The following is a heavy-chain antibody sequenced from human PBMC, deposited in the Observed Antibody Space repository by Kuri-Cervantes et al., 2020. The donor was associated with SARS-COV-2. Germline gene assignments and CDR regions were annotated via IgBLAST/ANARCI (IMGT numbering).Heavy chain of an antibody. CDR3: ATDLGGIAARPPREYAFDI. CDR2: ISAYNGNT. Sequence: ASVKVSCKASGYTFTSYGISWVRQAPGQGLEWMGWISAYNGNTNYAQKLQGRVTMTTDTSTSTAYMELRSLRSDDTAVYYCATDLGGIAARPPREYAFDIWGQGTMVTVSS. V-gene: IGHV1-18*01. J-gene: IGHJ3*02. D-gene: IGHD6-6*01. CDR1: GYTFTSYG.